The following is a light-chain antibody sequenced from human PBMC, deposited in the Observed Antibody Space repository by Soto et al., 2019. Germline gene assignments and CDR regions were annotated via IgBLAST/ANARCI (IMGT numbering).Light chain of an antibody. CDR2: ETS. Sequence: EIVLTQSPVTLSLSPGERATLSCMASQSVNRFLAFYEQTPVQAPRLLIYETSKRATGIPARFSGSGSGTDFTLTISSLEPEDFAIYYCQQRAKWPLTFGGGTKVDIK. CDR3: QQRAKWPLT. V-gene: IGKV3-11*01. J-gene: IGKJ4*01. CDR1: QSVNRF.